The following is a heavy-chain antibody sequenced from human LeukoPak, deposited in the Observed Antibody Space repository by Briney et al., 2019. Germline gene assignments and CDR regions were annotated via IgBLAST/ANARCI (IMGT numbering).Heavy chain of an antibody. CDR3: AREPGGTGTMRFDY. J-gene: IGHJ4*02. V-gene: IGHV4-59*01. CDR1: GGSISSYY. CDR2: IYYSGST. D-gene: IGHD1-1*01. Sequence: PSETLSLTCTVSGGSISSYYWSWIRQPPGKGLEWIGYIYYSGSTNYNPSLKSRVTISVDTSKNQFSLKLSSVTAADTAVYYCAREPGGTGTMRFDYWGQGTLVTVSS.